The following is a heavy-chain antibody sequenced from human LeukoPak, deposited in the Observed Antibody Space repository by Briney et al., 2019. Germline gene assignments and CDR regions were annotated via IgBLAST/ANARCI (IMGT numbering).Heavy chain of an antibody. CDR3: ARDLSGGKLRYFDWLPPDY. Sequence: ASVKVSCKASGYTFTSYYMHWVRQAPGQGLEWMGIINPNAGTTSYAQKFQGRVTVTRVTSTSTVYMELSSLRSEDTAVYYCARDLSGGKLRYFDWLPPDYWGQGTLVTVSS. J-gene: IGHJ4*02. CDR2: INPNAGTT. CDR1: GYTFTSYY. V-gene: IGHV1-46*01. D-gene: IGHD3-9*01.